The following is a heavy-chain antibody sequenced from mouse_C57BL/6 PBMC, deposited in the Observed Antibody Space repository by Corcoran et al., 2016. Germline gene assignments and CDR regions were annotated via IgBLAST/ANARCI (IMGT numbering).Heavy chain of an antibody. V-gene: IGHV1-26*01. D-gene: IGHD4-1*01. J-gene: IGHJ3*01. CDR3: ARRTGPAWFAY. Sequence: EVQLQQSGPELVKPGASVKISCKASGYTFTDYYMNWVKQSHGKSLEWIGDINPNNGGTSYNQKFKGKATLTVDESSSTAYMELRSLTSEDSAVYYCARRTGPAWFAYWGQGTLVTVSA. CDR1: GYTFTDYY. CDR2: INPNNGGT.